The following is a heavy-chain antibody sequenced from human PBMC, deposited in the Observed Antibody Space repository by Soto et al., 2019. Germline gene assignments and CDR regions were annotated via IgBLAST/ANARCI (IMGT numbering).Heavy chain of an antibody. Sequence: SETLSLTCTVSGGSISSGGYYWSWIRQHPGKGLEWIGYIYYSGSTYYNPSLKSRVTISVDTSKNQFSLKLSSVTAADTAVYYCARELAAAGPFDYWGQGTRVTVPQ. D-gene: IGHD6-13*01. CDR3: ARELAAAGPFDY. V-gene: IGHV4-31*03. CDR2: IYYSGST. CDR1: GGSISSGGYY. J-gene: IGHJ4*02.